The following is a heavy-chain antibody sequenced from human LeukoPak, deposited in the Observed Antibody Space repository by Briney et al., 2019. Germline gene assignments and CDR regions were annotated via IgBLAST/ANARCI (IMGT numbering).Heavy chain of an antibody. CDR3: TKGTIWLPFDY. D-gene: IGHD5-18*01. V-gene: IGHV3-23*01. Sequence: GGSLRLSCAASGFTFSNYAMSWARQAPGKGLEWVSSINGSGGSTYYADSVKGRFTISRDNSKNTLYLQMNSLRAEDTAVYYCTKGTIWLPFDYWGQGTLVTVFS. CDR2: INGSGGST. CDR1: GFTFSNYA. J-gene: IGHJ4*02.